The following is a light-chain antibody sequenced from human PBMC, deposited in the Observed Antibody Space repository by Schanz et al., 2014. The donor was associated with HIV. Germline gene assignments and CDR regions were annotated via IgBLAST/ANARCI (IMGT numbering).Light chain of an antibody. Sequence: QSVLTQPPSVSGAPGQRVTISCTGSGSNIGAGYGVPWYQQLPGMAPKLLIYSNDQRPSGVPDRFSGSKSGTSASLAISGLQSEDEADYHCAAWDDSLNGPMFGGGTKLTVL. CDR1: GSNIGAGYG. CDR2: SND. V-gene: IGLV1-44*01. J-gene: IGLJ3*02. CDR3: AAWDDSLNGPM.